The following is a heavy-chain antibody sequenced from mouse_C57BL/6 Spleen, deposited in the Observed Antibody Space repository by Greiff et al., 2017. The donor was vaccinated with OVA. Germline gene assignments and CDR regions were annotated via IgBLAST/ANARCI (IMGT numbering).Heavy chain of an antibody. J-gene: IGHJ3*01. D-gene: IGHD2-5*01. CDR1: GYTFTSYW. CDR3: ASYSNYVFAY. CDR2: IDPSDSYT. Sequence: VQLQQPGAELVMPGASVKLSCKASGYTFTSYWMHWVKQRPGQGLEWIGEIDPSDSYTNYNQKFKGKSTLTVDKSSSTAYMQLSSLTSEDSAVYYCASYSNYVFAYWGQGTLVTVSA. V-gene: IGHV1-69*01.